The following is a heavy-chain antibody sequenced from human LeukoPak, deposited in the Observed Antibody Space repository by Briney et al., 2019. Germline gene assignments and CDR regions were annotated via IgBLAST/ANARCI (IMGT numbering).Heavy chain of an antibody. D-gene: IGHD2-2*01. Sequence: SETLSLTCAVSGGSISNSNWWSWVRQPPGKGLEWIGEIYHSGSTNYNPSLKSRVTISVDKSKNQFSLKLSSVTAADTAVYFCATRGEYCSSTSCYAFDIWGLGTMVTVSS. V-gene: IGHV4-4*02. CDR3: ATRGEYCSSTSCYAFDI. CDR2: IYHSGST. J-gene: IGHJ3*02. CDR1: GGSISNSNW.